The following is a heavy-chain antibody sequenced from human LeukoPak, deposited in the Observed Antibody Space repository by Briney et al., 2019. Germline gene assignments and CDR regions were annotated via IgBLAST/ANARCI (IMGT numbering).Heavy chain of an antibody. CDR3: ARHEEEDGYNAKTPDY. V-gene: IGHV4-39*01. D-gene: IGHD5-24*01. J-gene: IGHJ4*02. CDR1: GVSISGTNYY. Sequence: SETMSLTCDVSGVSISGTNYYWGWIRQPPGMGLEWIGSIHYSLPTFYNPLLKSRVTISVDTSKNQTSLRLRSVTAADTAVYYCARHEEEDGYNAKTPDYWGQGTLVTVSS. CDR2: IHYSLPT.